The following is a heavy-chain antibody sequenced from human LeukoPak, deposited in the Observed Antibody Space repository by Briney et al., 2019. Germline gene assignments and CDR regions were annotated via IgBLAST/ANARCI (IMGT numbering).Heavy chain of an antibody. V-gene: IGHV5-51*01. D-gene: IGHD5-18*01. CDR1: GCSFTSYW. J-gene: IGHJ5*02. Sequence: KCGESLKISCKGSGCSFTSYWIGWVRQMPGKGLEWMGIIYPGDSDTRYSPSFQGQVTISADKSISTAYLQWSSLKASDTAMYYCARIFVDTAMGNWFDPWGQGTLVTVSS. CDR2: IYPGDSDT. CDR3: ARIFVDTAMGNWFDP.